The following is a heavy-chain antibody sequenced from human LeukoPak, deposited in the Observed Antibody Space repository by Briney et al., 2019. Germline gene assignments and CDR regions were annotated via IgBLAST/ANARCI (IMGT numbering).Heavy chain of an antibody. CDR2: IYYTGT. CDR1: GGSISSCY. J-gene: IGHJ4*02. Sequence: SETLSLTCTVSGGSISSCYWSWIRQPPGKGLEWIGYIYYTGTSYNPSLKSRVTISADTPKNQFSLKLISVTAADTAVYYCASRKLGNDYWGQGTLVTVSS. V-gene: IGHV4-59*01. CDR3: ASRKLGNDY. D-gene: IGHD7-27*01.